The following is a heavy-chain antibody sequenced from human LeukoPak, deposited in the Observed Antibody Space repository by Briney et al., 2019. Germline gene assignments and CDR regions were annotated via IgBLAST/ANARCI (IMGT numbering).Heavy chain of an antibody. Sequence: SETLSLTCTVSGGSISRYYWSWVRQPPGNGLEWIGYIYYSGSTNYNPSLMSRVTRSVDTSKNQFSLKLSAVTAADTAVYYCARSRQHAKRYGRDVWGQGTTVTVSS. D-gene: IGHD6-13*01. CDR1: GGSISRYY. CDR3: ARSRQHAKRYGRDV. V-gene: IGHV4-59*08. CDR2: IYYSGST. J-gene: IGHJ6*02.